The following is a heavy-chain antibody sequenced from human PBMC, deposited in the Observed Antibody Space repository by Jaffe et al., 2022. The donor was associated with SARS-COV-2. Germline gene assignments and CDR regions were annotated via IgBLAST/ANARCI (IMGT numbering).Heavy chain of an antibody. V-gene: IGHV3-30*04. CDR3: ARDRWSTVTPRDFDY. Sequence: QVQLVESGGGVVQPGRSLRLSCAASGFTFSSYAMHWVRQAPGKGLEWVAFISYDGGNKYYADSVKGRFTISRDNSKNTLYLQMNSLRAEDTAVYYCARDRWSTVTPRDFDYWGQGTLVTVSS. J-gene: IGHJ4*02. CDR1: GFTFSSYA. CDR2: ISYDGGNK. D-gene: IGHD4-17*01.